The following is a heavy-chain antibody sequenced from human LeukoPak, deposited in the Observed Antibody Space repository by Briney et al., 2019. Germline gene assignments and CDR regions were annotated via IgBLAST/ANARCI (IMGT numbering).Heavy chain of an antibody. CDR1: GFTFSSYG. D-gene: IGHD2-15*01. CDR3: ARQQDCSGGSCHPIQNYGMDV. V-gene: IGHV3-33*01. J-gene: IGHJ6*04. Sequence: PGRSLRLSCAASGFTFSSYGMHWVRQAPGKGLEGVAVIWYDGSNKYYADSVKGRFTISRDNSKNTLYLQMNSLRAEDTAVYYCARQQDCSGGSCHPIQNYGMDVWGKGTTVTVSS. CDR2: IWYDGSNK.